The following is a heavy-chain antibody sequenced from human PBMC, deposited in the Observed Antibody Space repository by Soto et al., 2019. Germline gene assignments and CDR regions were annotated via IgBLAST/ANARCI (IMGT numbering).Heavy chain of an antibody. CDR2: INPNSGGT. CDR3: ARGVRQQLVHGDFDY. D-gene: IGHD6-13*01. J-gene: IGHJ4*02. Sequence: ASVKVSCKASGYTFTGYYMHWVRQAPGQGLEWIGWINPNSGGTNYAQKFQGWVTMTRDTSISTAYMELSRLRSDDTAVYYCARGVRQQLVHGDFDYWGQGTLVTVSS. V-gene: IGHV1-2*04. CDR1: GYTFTGYY.